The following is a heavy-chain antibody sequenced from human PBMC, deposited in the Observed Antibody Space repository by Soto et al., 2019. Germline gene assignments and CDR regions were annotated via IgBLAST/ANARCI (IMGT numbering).Heavy chain of an antibody. CDR3: ARGLGLESEYDDD. J-gene: IGHJ4*02. CDR1: GYTFTNYD. Sequence: QVQLVQSGAEVKKHGASVKVSCKASGYTFTNYDINWVRKATGQGLEWMGWINPNSGNTGYAEKFQGRVTMTRNTSISTAYMELSSLRSEDTAVYYCARGLGLESEYDDDWGQGTLVTVSS. D-gene: IGHD3-22*01. V-gene: IGHV1-8*01. CDR2: INPNSGNT.